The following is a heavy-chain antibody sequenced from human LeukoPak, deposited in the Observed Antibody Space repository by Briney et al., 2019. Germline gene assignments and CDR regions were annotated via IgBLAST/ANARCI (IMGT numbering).Heavy chain of an antibody. CDR1: GGSISSYY. CDR3: ASLSRSGWYH. Sequence: KASETLSPTCTVSGGSISSYYWSWIRQPPGKGLEWIGYIYYSGSTNYNPSLKSRVTISVDTSKNQFSLKLSSVTAADTAVYYCASLSRSGWYHWGQGTLVTVSS. CDR2: IYYSGST. V-gene: IGHV4-59*01. J-gene: IGHJ5*02. D-gene: IGHD6-19*01.